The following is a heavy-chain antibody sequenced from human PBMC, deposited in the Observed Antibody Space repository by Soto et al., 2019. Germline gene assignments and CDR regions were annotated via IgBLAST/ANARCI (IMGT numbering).Heavy chain of an antibody. V-gene: IGHV5-51*01. J-gene: IGHJ4*02. D-gene: IGHD3-16*01. CDR1: GYSFTTYW. Sequence: PGESLKISCKGSGYSFTTYWIGWVRQMPGKGLEWMGIIYPGDSDIRYSPSFQGQVTISADKSITTAYLQWSSLKASDAAMYYCARQELGVGPVHWGQGTVVTVSS. CDR3: ARQELGVGPVH. CDR2: IYPGDSDI.